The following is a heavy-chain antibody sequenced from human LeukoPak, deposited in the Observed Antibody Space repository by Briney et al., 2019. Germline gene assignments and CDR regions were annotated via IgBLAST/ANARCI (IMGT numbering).Heavy chain of an antibody. CDR2: IYYSGST. CDR1: GGRISSSSYY. Sequence: PSETLSLTCTVSGGRISSSSYYWGWIRQPPGKGLEWVGSIYYSGSTYYNPSLKSRVTISVDTSRNQFSLKLSSVTAADTAVYYCARVREQQLVPADYYYYMDVWGKGTTVTVSS. D-gene: IGHD6-13*01. V-gene: IGHV4-39*07. J-gene: IGHJ6*03. CDR3: ARVREQQLVPADYYYYMDV.